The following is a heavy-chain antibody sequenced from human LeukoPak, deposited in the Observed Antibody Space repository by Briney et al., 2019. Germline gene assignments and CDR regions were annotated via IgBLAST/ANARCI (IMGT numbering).Heavy chain of an antibody. V-gene: IGHV1-18*01. CDR3: ARELYCSSTSCFHDAFDI. Sequence: EATVKVSCKASGYTFTSYGISWVRQAPGQGLEGMGWISAYNGNTNYAQKLQGRVTMTTDTSTSTAYMELRSLRSDDTAVYYCARELYCSSTSCFHDAFDIWGQGTMVTVSS. CDR1: GYTFTSYG. D-gene: IGHD2-2*01. J-gene: IGHJ3*02. CDR2: ISAYNGNT.